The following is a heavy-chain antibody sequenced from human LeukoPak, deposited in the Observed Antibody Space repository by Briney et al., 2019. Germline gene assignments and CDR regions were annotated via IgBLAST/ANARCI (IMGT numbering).Heavy chain of an antibody. J-gene: IGHJ6*03. V-gene: IGHV1-18*01. CDR2: ISAYNGNT. D-gene: IGHD3-10*01. CDR3: ARLLTYGSGSYGYYYYYMDV. CDR1: GYTFTSYG. Sequence: ASVKVSCKASGYTFTSYGISWVRQAPGQGLEWMGWISAYNGNTNYAQKLQGRVTMTTDTSTSTAYMELRSLRSDDTAVYYCARLLTYGSGSYGYYYYYMDVWGKGTTVTISS.